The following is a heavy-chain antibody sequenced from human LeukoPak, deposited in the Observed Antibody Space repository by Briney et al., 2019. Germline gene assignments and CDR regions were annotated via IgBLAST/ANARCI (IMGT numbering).Heavy chain of an antibody. Sequence: PSETLSLTCTVSGDSISSGSYYWGWIRQPPGKGLEWIGSIYYRGSTYYNPSLKSRVTISVDTSKNQFSLKLSSVTAADTAVYYCARFLRGSDYWGQGTLVTVSS. V-gene: IGHV4-39*07. D-gene: IGHD2/OR15-2a*01. CDR3: ARFLRGSDY. CDR1: GDSISSGSYY. CDR2: IYYRGST. J-gene: IGHJ4*02.